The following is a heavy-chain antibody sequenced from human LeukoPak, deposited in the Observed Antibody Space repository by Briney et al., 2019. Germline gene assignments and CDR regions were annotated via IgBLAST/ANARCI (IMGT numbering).Heavy chain of an antibody. D-gene: IGHD5-18*01. CDR1: GGSFSGYY. CDR2: INHSGST. Sequence: PSETLSLTCAVYGGSFSGYYWSWIRQPPGKGLEWIGEINHSGSTNYNPSLKSRVTISVDTSKNQFSLKLSSVTAADTAVYYCARRGYSYGSGFDYWGQGILVTVSS. V-gene: IGHV4-34*01. CDR3: ARRGYSYGSGFDY. J-gene: IGHJ4*02.